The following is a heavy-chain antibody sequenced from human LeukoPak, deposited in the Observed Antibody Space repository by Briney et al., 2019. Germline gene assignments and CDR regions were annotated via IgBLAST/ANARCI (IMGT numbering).Heavy chain of an antibody. CDR1: GYTFTSYD. CDR3: ARVPQRSEYSSSLGWFDP. J-gene: IGHJ5*02. V-gene: IGHV1-8*02. D-gene: IGHD6-6*01. Sequence: ASVKVSCKASGYTFTSYDINWVRQATGQGLEWMGWMNPNSGNTGYAQKFQGRVTMTRDTSISTAYMELSRLRSDDTAVYYCARVPQRSEYSSSLGWFDPWGQGTLVTVSS. CDR2: MNPNSGNT.